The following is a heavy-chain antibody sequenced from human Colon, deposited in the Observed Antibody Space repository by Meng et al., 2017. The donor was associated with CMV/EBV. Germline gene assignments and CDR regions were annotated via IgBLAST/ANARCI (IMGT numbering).Heavy chain of an antibody. CDR1: GGSFSGYY. J-gene: IGHJ5*01. Sequence: SETLSLTCAVYGGSFSGYYWSWIRQPPGKGLEWIGYIYNSGSTNYNPSLKSRVTISVDTSTNQFSLKLRSVTAADTAVYYCARVLDFWSGYYGANWFDSWGQGTLVTVSS. CDR3: ARVLDFWSGYYGANWFDS. CDR2: IYNSGST. V-gene: IGHV4-59*01. D-gene: IGHD3-3*01.